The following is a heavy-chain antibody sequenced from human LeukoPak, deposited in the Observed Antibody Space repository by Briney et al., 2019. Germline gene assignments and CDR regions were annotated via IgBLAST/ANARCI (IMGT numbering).Heavy chain of an antibody. V-gene: IGHV4-38-2*02. CDR2: IYHSGST. D-gene: IGHD6-19*01. J-gene: IGHJ4*02. CDR1: GYSISSGYY. Sequence: SETLSLTCTVSGYSISSGYYWGWIRQPPGKGLEWVGGIYHSGSTYYNPSLKSRVTMSVDTSKNQFSLKLSSVTAADTAVYYCARDWGSSSGWGTFDYWGQGTLVTVSS. CDR3: ARDWGSSSGWGTFDY.